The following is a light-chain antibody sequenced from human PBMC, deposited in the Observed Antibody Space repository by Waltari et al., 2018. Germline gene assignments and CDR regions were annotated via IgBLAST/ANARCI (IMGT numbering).Light chain of an antibody. V-gene: IGKV3-11*01. CDR3: QQRGNWPIT. Sequence: EIVLTQSPATLSLSPGETATLSCRTSQGLSSSANSLAWYQQKPGQAPRLRMYDASSRASGIPARFSGSGSGTDFTLTISSLEPEDFAVYYCQQRGNWPITFGQGTRLEIK. CDR2: DAS. CDR1: QGLSSS. J-gene: IGKJ5*01.